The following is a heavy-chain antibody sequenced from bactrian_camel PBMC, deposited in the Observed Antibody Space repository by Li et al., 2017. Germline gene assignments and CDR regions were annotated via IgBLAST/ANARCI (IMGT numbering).Heavy chain of an antibody. CDR1: GGDYRDYC. Sequence: QLVESGGGSVQAGGSLRLSCTVSGGDYRDYCMGRFRQTVGKEREGVVGVDSDGATKYADSVNGRFIVSQDNAKTTLYLQMNSLKPDDTAMYYCAAERTPHCKAAFQGLGLILAFTIGGQGTQVTVS. V-gene: IGHV3S53*01. D-gene: IGHD4*01. J-gene: IGHJ4*01. CDR2: VDSDGAT. CDR3: AAERTPHCKAAFQGLGLILAFTI.